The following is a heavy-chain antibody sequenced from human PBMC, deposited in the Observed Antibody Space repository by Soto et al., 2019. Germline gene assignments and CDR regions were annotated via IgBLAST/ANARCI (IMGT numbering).Heavy chain of an antibody. CDR3: ARDIVVVVAAKHYDAFDI. CDR2: ISAYNGNT. J-gene: IGHJ3*02. V-gene: IGHV1-18*01. D-gene: IGHD2-15*01. Sequence: QVQLVQSGAEVKKPGASVKVSCKASGYTFTSYGISWVRQAPGQGLEWMGWISAYNGNTNYAQKLQGRVTMTTDTFTSTAYMELRSLRSDDTAVYYCARDIVVVVAAKHYDAFDIWGQGTMVTVSS. CDR1: GYTFTSYG.